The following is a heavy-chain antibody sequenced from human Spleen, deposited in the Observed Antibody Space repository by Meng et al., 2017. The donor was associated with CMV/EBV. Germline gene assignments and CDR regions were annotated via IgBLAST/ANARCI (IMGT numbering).Heavy chain of an antibody. V-gene: IGHV3-23*01. CDR1: FTCSNYA. Sequence: FTCSNYAMNWVRQAPGKGLEWVSGISRTGGTTYYADSVKGRFTISRDNSKNTLYLQMNSLRAEDTAVYYCAKDDGDGYNRWGFFDYWGQGTLVTVSS. J-gene: IGHJ4*02. CDR2: ISRTGGTT. D-gene: IGHD5-24*01. CDR3: AKDDGDGYNRWGFFDY.